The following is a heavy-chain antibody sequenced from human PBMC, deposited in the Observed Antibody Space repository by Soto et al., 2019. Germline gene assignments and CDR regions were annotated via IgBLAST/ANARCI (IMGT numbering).Heavy chain of an antibody. J-gene: IGHJ6*02. V-gene: IGHV4-4*07. CDR1: GGSISSYY. CDR2: IYTSGST. Sequence: TLSLTCTVSGGSISSYYWSWIRQPAGKGLEWIGRIYTSGSTNYNPSLKSRVTMSVDTSKNQFSLKLSSVTAADTAVYYCARAPYYYDSSGYWPDYYYYGMDVWGQGTTVTVSS. CDR3: ARAPYYYDSSGYWPDYYYYGMDV. D-gene: IGHD3-22*01.